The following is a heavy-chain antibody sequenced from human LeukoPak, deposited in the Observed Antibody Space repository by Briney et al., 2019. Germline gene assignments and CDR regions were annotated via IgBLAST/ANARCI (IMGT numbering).Heavy chain of an antibody. D-gene: IGHD3-22*01. Sequence: SQTLSLTCTVSGGSISSGDYYWSWIRQPPGKGLEWIGYIYYSGSTNYNPSLKSRVTISVDTSKNQFSLKLSSVTAADTAVYYCARATYYDSSGYYFNAFDIWGQGTMVTVSS. V-gene: IGHV4-61*08. J-gene: IGHJ3*02. CDR3: ARATYYDSSGYYFNAFDI. CDR2: IYYSGST. CDR1: GGSISSGDYY.